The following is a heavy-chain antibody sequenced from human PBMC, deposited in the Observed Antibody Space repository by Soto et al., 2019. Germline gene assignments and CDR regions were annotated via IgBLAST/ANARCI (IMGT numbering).Heavy chain of an antibody. CDR2: IRSSDGST. V-gene: IGHV3-23*01. CDR3: AKDPNTDYVGAFEM. D-gene: IGHD4-17*01. CDR1: GFTFGNFA. Sequence: PGGSLRLSCSGSGFTFGNFAMSWVRQAPGKGPEWVSGIRSSDGSTYYADSVEGRFTISRDNSKNTLSLQMNSLRAEDTAVYYCAKDPNTDYVGAFEMCGQGTMVTVSS. J-gene: IGHJ3*02.